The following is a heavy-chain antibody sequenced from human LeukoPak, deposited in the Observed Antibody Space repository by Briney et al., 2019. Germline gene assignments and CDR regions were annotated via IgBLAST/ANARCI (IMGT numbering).Heavy chain of an antibody. D-gene: IGHD3-22*01. CDR1: GFTFSSYG. Sequence: GRSLRLSCAASGFTFSSYGMHWVRQAPGKGLEWVAVISYDGSNKYYADSVKGRFTISRDNSKNTLYLQMNSLRAEDTAVYYCARDPSWLGYFDYWGQGTLVTVAS. CDR2: ISYDGSNK. V-gene: IGHV3-30*03. J-gene: IGHJ4*02. CDR3: ARDPSWLGYFDY.